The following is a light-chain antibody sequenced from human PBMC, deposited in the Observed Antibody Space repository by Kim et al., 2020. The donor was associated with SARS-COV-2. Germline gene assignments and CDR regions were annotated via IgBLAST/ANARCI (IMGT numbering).Light chain of an antibody. J-gene: IGKJ1*01. CDR2: GAS. V-gene: IGKV3-15*01. CDR3: QQDNNWPPWT. Sequence: EIVMTQSPATLSVSPGERATLSCRASQSVSSNLAWYQQKPGQAPRLLIYGASTRATGIPGRFSGSGSGTEFTLTISSLQSEDFAVYYCQQDNNWPPWTFGQGTKVDIK. CDR1: QSVSSN.